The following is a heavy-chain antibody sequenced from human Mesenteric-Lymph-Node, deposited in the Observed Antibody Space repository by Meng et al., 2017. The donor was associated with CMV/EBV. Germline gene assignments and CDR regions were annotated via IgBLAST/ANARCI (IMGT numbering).Heavy chain of an antibody. J-gene: IGHJ4*02. CDR1: GFTLSPYS. CDR2: ISSSSSTI. Sequence: GGSLRLSCAASGFTLSPYSMNWVRQAPGKGLEWVSYISSSSSTIYYADSVKGRFTISRDNAKNSLYLQMNSLRAEDTAVYYCARESSSLAATYFDHWGQGALVTVSS. CDR3: ARESSSLAATYFDH. D-gene: IGHD6-6*01. V-gene: IGHV3-48*04.